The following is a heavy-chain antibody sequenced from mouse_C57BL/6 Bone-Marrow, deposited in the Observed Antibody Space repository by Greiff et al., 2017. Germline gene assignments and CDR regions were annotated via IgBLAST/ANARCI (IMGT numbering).Heavy chain of an antibody. J-gene: IGHJ2*01. CDR3: ARITNWDWICDY. D-gene: IGHD4-1*02. CDR2: IHPNSGST. V-gene: IGHV1-64*01. Sequence: QVQLQQPGAELVKPGASVKLSCKASGYTFTSYWMHWVKQRPGQGLEWIGMIHPNSGSTNYNEKFKSKATLTVDKSSSTAYMQLSSLTSEDSAVYYCARITNWDWICDYWGQGTTLTVSS. CDR1: GYTFTSYW.